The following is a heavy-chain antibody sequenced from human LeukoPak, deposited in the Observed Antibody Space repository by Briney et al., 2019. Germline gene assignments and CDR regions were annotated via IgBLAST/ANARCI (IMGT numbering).Heavy chain of an antibody. D-gene: IGHD6-13*01. V-gene: IGHV1-69*01. CDR2: IIPIFGTA. CDR3: ARVQPGIAAAGKGFDY. CDR1: GGTFSSYA. J-gene: IGHJ4*02. Sequence: SVKVSCKASGGTFSSYAISWVRQAPGQGLEWMGGIIPIFGTANYAQKFQGRVTITADESTSTAYMELSSLRSEDTAVYYCARVQPGIAAAGKGFDYWGQGTLVTVSS.